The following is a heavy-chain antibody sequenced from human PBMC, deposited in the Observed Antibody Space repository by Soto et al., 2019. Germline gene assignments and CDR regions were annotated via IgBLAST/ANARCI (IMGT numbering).Heavy chain of an antibody. Sequence: QVQLVESGGGVVQPGRSLRLSCAASGFDFSSYAMHWVRQAPGKGLEWVALISYDGRIQYYADSVEGRFSISRDNTKNRLSLQMNSLRVEDTAVYYCARDPSGDCPWCQGTLVTVSS. D-gene: IGHD2-21*02. CDR1: GFDFSSYA. CDR2: ISYDGRIQ. V-gene: IGHV3-30*04. J-gene: IGHJ5*02. CDR3: ARDPSGDCP.